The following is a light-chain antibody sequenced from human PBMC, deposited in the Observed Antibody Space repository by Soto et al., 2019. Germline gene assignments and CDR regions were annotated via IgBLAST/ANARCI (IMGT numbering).Light chain of an antibody. CDR1: SSDIGGLYNY. V-gene: IGLV2-14*03. J-gene: IGLJ2*01. Sequence: QSVLTQPASVSGSPGQSITISCTGTSSDIGGLYNYVSWYQQHPGKAPKLLIYDVNDRPSGVSDRFSGSKSGITASLTISGLQAEDEADYFCSAYSSGATHVVFGGGTQLTVL. CDR3: SAYSSGATHVV. CDR2: DVN.